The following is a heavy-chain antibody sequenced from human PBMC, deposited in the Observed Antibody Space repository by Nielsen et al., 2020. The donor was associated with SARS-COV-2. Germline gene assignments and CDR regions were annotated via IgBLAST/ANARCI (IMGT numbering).Heavy chain of an antibody. Sequence: VRQMPGKGLEWVSYISSSSSTIYYADSVKGRFTISRGNAKNSLYLQMNSLRDEDTAVYYCARDDIVVVPAAIRANYYYYYMDVWGKGTTVTVSS. CDR2: ISSSSSTI. D-gene: IGHD2-2*02. V-gene: IGHV3-48*02. J-gene: IGHJ6*03. CDR3: ARDDIVVVPAAIRANYYYYYMDV.